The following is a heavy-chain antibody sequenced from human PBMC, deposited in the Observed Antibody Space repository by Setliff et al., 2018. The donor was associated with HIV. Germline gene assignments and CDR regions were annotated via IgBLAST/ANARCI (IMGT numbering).Heavy chain of an antibody. D-gene: IGHD6-13*01. Sequence: PSETLSLICTVSAGSISSSNYYWGWIRQPPGKGREWIGSIYYSYSSGSTYYNPSLKSRVTVAVDTSKNQFSLKLGSVTAADTAVYYCARESPSSSWFYFDFWGQGTLVTVSS. CDR3: ARESPSSSWFYFDF. CDR2: IYYSYSSGST. CDR1: AGSISSSNYY. V-gene: IGHV4-39*07. J-gene: IGHJ4*02.